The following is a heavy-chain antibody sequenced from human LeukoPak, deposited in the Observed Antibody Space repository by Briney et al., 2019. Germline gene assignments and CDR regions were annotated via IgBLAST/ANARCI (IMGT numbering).Heavy chain of an antibody. V-gene: IGHV1-69*13. J-gene: IGHJ4*02. Sequence: ASVKVSCKASGGTFSNYAINWVRQAPGQGLEWMGGIIPIFGKANYAQKFQGRVTITADESTRTAYMGLSSLRSEDTAVYYCARGWLAETTVVTPYNYWGRGTLVSVSS. CDR2: IIPIFGKA. CDR1: GGTFSNYA. D-gene: IGHD4-23*01. CDR3: ARGWLAETTVVTPYNY.